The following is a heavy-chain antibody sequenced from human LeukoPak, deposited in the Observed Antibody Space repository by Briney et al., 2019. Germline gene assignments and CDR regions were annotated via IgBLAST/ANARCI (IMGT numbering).Heavy chain of an antibody. Sequence: PGGSLRLSCAASGFTFSGYSMNWVRQAPGKGLEWVSSISTTSDYIHYADSLKGRVAISRDNAKNSLYLQMDSLRVEDTAVYYCARDERRYCSDSSCYPGDYWGQGTLVTVSS. J-gene: IGHJ4*02. D-gene: IGHD2-2*01. CDR1: GFTFSGYS. V-gene: IGHV3-21*01. CDR3: ARDERRYCSDSSCYPGDY. CDR2: ISTTSDYI.